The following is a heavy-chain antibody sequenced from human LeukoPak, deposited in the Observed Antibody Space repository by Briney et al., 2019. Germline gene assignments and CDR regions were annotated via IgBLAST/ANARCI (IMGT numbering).Heavy chain of an antibody. D-gene: IGHD2-8*01. CDR2: IYYSGST. J-gene: IGHJ6*02. V-gene: IGHV4-59*01. Sequence: SETLSLTCTVSGGSISSYYWSWIRQPPGKGLEWIGYIYYSGSTNYNPSPKSRVTISVDTSKNQFSLKLSSVTAADTAVYYCARDEMYDGMDVWGQGTTVTVSS. CDR3: ARDEMYDGMDV. CDR1: GGSISSYY.